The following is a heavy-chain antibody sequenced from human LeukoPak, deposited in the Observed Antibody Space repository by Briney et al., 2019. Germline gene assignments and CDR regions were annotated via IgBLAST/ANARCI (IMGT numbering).Heavy chain of an antibody. J-gene: IGHJ4*02. V-gene: IGHV4-34*01. Sequence: PSETLSLTCAVYGGSFSGYYWSWIRQPPGKGLEWIGEINHSGSTNYNPSLKSRVTISVDTSKNQFSLKLSSVTAADTAAYYCARGGGSGWSYFDYWGQGTLVTVSS. D-gene: IGHD6-19*01. CDR3: ARGGGSGWSYFDY. CDR1: GGSFSGYY. CDR2: INHSGST.